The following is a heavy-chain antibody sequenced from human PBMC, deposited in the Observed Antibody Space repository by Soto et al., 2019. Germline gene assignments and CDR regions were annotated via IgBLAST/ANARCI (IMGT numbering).Heavy chain of an antibody. CDR3: ARREDGYSYGIDY. CDR1: GGSISSSSYC. J-gene: IGHJ4*02. V-gene: IGHV4-39*01. CDR2: IYYSGST. D-gene: IGHD5-18*01. Sequence: SETLSLTCTVSGGSISSSSYCWGWNRQPPGKGLEWIGSIYYSGSTYYNPSLKSRVTISVDTSKNQFSLKLSSVTAADTAVYYCARREDGYSYGIDYWGQGTLVTVSS.